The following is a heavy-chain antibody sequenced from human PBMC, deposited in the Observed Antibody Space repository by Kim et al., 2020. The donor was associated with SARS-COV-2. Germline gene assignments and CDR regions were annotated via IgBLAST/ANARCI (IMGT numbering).Heavy chain of an antibody. CDR2: VNPYSGGT. D-gene: IGHD3-10*01. Sequence: ASVKVSCKASGYTFSGFYMHWVRQAPGQGLEWLGWVNPYSGGTNYAQKFQGRVTMTSDASISTTYMELSRLTSDDTAVYYCARPTLVRGLIIPVFDYWGQGTLVTVSS. CDR3: ARPTLVRGLIIPVFDY. V-gene: IGHV1-2*02. J-gene: IGHJ4*02. CDR1: GYTFSGFY.